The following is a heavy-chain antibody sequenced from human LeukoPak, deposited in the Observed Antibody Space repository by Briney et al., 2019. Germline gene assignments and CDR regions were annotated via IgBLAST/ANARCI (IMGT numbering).Heavy chain of an antibody. CDR3: ARDWNAFDI. D-gene: IGHD1-1*01. J-gene: IGHJ3*02. Sequence: GGSLRLSCAASGFTFSSYRMSWVRQAPGKGLEWVANIKQDGSEKYYVDSVKGRFAISRDNAKNSLYLQMNSLRAEDTAVYYCARDWNAFDIWGQGTMVTVSS. CDR1: GFTFSSYR. CDR2: IKQDGSEK. V-gene: IGHV3-7*01.